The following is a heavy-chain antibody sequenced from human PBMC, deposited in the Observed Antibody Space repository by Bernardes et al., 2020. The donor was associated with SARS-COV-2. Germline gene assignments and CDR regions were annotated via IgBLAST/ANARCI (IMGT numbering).Heavy chain of an antibody. Sequence: GGSLRLSCAASGFTFRYAWMNWVRQAPGKGLEWVGRIRSKTNGGRTDYAAPVTGRFTISRDDSRSTLFLQMNSLKSEDTAIYYCATETINVVPSGTTDYWGQGTLVTVSS. CDR2: IRSKTNGGRT. V-gene: IGHV3-15*07. D-gene: IGHD2-2*01. CDR3: ATETINVVPSGTTDY. J-gene: IGHJ4*02. CDR1: GFTFRYAW.